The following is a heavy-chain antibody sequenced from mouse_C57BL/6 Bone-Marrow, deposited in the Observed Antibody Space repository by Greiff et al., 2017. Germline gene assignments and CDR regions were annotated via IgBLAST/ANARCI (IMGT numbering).Heavy chain of an antibody. Sequence: QVQLQQSGAELMKPGASVKLSCKASGYTFTSYWMHWVKQRPGQGLEWIGMIHPNSGSTNYNEKFKSKATLTVDKSSSTAYMQLSSLTSEDSAVYYCARRWLRRRFAYWGQGTLVTVSA. CDR3: ARRWLRRRFAY. D-gene: IGHD2-2*01. V-gene: IGHV1-64*01. CDR2: IHPNSGST. CDR1: GYTFTSYW. J-gene: IGHJ3*01.